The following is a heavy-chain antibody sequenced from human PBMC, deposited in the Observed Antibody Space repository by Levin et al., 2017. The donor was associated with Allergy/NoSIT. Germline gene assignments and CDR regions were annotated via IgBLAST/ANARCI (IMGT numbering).Heavy chain of an antibody. D-gene: IGHD3-10*01. J-gene: IGHJ4*02. CDR3: ASKSLMVRGVIWLKRGFGERPEVFDY. CDR2: INPNSGGT. Sequence: GGSLRLFCKASGYTFTGYYMHWVRQAPGQGLEWMGWINPNSGGTNYAQKFQGRVTMTRDTSISTAYMELSRLRSDDTAVYYCASKSLMVRGVIWLKRGFGERPEVFDYWGQGTLVTVSS. V-gene: IGHV1-2*02. CDR1: GYTFTGYY.